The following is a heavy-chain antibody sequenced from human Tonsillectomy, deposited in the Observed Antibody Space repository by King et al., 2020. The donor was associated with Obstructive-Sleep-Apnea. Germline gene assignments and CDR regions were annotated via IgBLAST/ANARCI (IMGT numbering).Heavy chain of an antibody. J-gene: IGHJ1*01. V-gene: IGHV3-33*01. Sequence: VQLVESGGGVVQPGRSLRLSCAASGFTFSSYGMHWVRQAPGKGLEWVAVIWYDGSYKYYADSVKGRFTISRDNSKNTLYLQMNSLRAEDTAVYYCARGGYYDSSGYYYSQYFRHWGQGTLVTVSS. CDR1: GFTFSSYG. D-gene: IGHD3-22*01. CDR3: ARGGYYDSSGYYYSQYFRH. CDR2: IWYDGSYK.